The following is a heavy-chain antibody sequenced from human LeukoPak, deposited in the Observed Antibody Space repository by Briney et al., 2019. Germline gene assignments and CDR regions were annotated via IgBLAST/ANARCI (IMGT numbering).Heavy chain of an antibody. D-gene: IGHD3-10*01. V-gene: IGHV4-59*08. CDR1: GGSLSSYY. CDR2: IYYSGST. J-gene: IGHJ4*02. CDR3: ASLWVGELGGEFYFDY. Sequence: PSETLCLTCTVSGGSLSSYYWSWIRQPPGKGREWIGYIYYSGSTNYNPSLKSRVTISVDTSKNQFSLKLSSVTAADTAVYYGASLWVGELGGEFYFDYWGQGTLVTVSS.